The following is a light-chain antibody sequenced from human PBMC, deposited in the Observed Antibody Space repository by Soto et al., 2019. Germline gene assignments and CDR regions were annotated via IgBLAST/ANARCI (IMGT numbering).Light chain of an antibody. CDR1: QSVSNNF. CDR3: QQYGSSPFT. Sequence: EIVLTKSPGTLSLSPGERATLSCRASQSVSNNFLAWHQQKPGQGPRLLIYGASSRAGGIPDRFRGSGSGTDFTLTIAGLEPEDFAVYYCQQYGSSPFTFGPGTKVDIK. J-gene: IGKJ3*01. CDR2: GAS. V-gene: IGKV3-20*01.